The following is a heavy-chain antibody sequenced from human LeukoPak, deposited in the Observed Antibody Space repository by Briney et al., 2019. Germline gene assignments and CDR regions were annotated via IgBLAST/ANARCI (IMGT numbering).Heavy chain of an antibody. V-gene: IGHV4-38-2*02. D-gene: IGHD1-26*01. CDR3: ATLNSGSYRNFDY. J-gene: IGHJ4*02. CDR1: GYSITSGYF. Sequence: NASETLSLTCTVSGYSITSGYFWGWIRQPPGKGLEWIASVSHSGTTYYNPSLKSRVTISVDTSKNHFSLKLSSVTAADTAVYYCATLNSGSYRNFDYWGQGTLVTVSS. CDR2: VSHSGTT.